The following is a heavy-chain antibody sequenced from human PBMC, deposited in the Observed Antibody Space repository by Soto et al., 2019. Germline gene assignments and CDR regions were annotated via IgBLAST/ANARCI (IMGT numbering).Heavy chain of an antibody. CDR3: ARGHGPSGSYWGY. CDR2: IIPIFGTA. J-gene: IGHJ4*02. D-gene: IGHD1-26*01. Sequence: VASVKVSCKXSGGTFSSYAISWVRQAPGQGLEWMGGIIPIFGTANYAQKFQGRVTITADESTSTAYMELSSLRSEDTAVYYCARGHGPSGSYWGYWGQGTLVTVSS. V-gene: IGHV1-69*13. CDR1: GGTFSSYA.